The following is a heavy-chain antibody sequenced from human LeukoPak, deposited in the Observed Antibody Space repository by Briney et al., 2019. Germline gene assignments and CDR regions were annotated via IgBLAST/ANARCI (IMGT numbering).Heavy chain of an antibody. CDR2: ISSSSSSI. V-gene: IGHV3-48*02. J-gene: IGHJ4*02. D-gene: IGHD3/OR15-3a*01. CDR3: ARDGGEGRGWT. CDR1: GFTFSNYG. Sequence: GGSLRLSCVVSGFTFSNYGINWVRQAPGKGLEWISHISSSSSSIYYADSVRGRFTISRDNAKNSLYLQMNSLRDDDTAVYYCARDGGEGRGWTWGQGTLVTVSS.